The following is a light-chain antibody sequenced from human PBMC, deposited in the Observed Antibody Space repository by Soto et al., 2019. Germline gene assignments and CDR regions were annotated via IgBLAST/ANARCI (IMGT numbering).Light chain of an antibody. J-gene: IGKJ1*01. CDR1: QSVSNY. V-gene: IGKV3-11*01. Sequence: EIVLTQSPVTLSLSPGERATLSCKTSQSVSNYLAWYQQKPGQAPRLLIYDASNRATGIPARFSGSGSGTEFTLTISSLQSEDLAVYFCQQYDAWPPTFGPGTKVDIK. CDR3: QQYDAWPPT. CDR2: DAS.